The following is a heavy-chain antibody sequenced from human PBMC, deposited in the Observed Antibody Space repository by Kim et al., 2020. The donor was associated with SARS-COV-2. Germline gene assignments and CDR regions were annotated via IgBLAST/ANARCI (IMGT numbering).Heavy chain of an antibody. CDR3: TRGAVYGNDAFGI. CDR1: GFTLTKYG. CDR2: MSYDGSVK. D-gene: IGHD2-8*01. V-gene: IGHV3-30*03. J-gene: IGHJ3*02. Sequence: GGSLRLSCEASGFTLTKYGMHWVRQAPGTGLEWVAFMSYDGSVKYYGETVKGRFTISRDTSKNTLFLQMDSLRAEDTAVYYCTRGAVYGNDAFGIWGQGSLFTFSS.